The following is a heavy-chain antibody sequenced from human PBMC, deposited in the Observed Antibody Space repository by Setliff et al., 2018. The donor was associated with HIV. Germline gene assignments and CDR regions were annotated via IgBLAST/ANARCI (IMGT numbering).Heavy chain of an antibody. CDR1: GFAFKNYA. CDR3: AKDRGDYDFWSGYYVY. J-gene: IGHJ4*02. CDR2: IGGSGAKT. D-gene: IGHD3-3*01. V-gene: IGHV3-23*01. Sequence: SLRLSCAASGFAFKNYAMSWVRQAPGKGLEWVSGIGGSGAKTNYADSVKGRFTISRDNSKNTLYLQMSSLRAEDTAVYYCAKDRGDYDFWSGYYVYWGQGTPVTVSS.